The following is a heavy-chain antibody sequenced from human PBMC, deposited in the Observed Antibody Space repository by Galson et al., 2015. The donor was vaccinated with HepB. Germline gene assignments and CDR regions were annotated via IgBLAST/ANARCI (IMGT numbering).Heavy chain of an antibody. CDR1: GFTFSNYA. V-gene: IGHV3-23*01. CDR3: ARDDVGRIVVVPAAPDY. J-gene: IGHJ4*02. D-gene: IGHD2-2*01. Sequence: SLRLSCAASGFTFSNYAMTWVRLAPGKGLEWVSAISGSGDTIYYADSVKGRFSISRDNSMNTLYLQMNSLRAVDTAVYYCARDDVGRIVVVPAAPDYWGQGTLVTVSS. CDR2: ISGSGDTI.